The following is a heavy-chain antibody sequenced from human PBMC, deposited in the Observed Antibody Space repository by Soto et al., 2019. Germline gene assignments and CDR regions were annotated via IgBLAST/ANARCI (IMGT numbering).Heavy chain of an antibody. J-gene: IGHJ5*02. CDR3: ARGRVNWFDP. V-gene: IGHV4-34*01. CDR2: INHSGST. CDR1: GGSFSGYY. Sequence: SETLSLTCAVYGGSFSGYYWSWIRQPPGKGLEWIGEINHSGSTNYNPSLKSRVTISVDTSKNQFSLKLSSVTAADTAVYYCARGRVNWFDPWGQGTLVTVSS. D-gene: IGHD6-6*01.